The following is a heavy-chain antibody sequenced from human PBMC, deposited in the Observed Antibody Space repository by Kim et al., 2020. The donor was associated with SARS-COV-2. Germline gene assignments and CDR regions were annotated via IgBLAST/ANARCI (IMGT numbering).Heavy chain of an antibody. CDR3: TTWYSGLDC. CDR1: GFTFSNAW. D-gene: IGHD1-26*01. Sequence: GGSLRLSCAASGFTFSNAWMIWVRQAPGKGLEWVGRIKSNTDGGTTDYAAPVKGRFTISRDDSKNTLYLQMSSLETEDTDVYYSTTWYSGLDCWRQGTLGIVAS. V-gene: IGHV3-15*01. J-gene: IGHJ4*02. CDR2: IKSNTDGGTT.